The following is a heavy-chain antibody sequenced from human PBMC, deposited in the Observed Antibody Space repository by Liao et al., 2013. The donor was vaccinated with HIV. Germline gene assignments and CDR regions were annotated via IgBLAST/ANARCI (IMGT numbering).Heavy chain of an antibody. CDR2: VFSSGSA. J-gene: IGHJ3*01. D-gene: IGHD3-3*01. CDR1: GDSIASGTHY. Sequence: QVRLLESGPGLVKPSQTLSLTCTVSGDSIASGTHYWSWIRQPAGRGLEWIGRVFSSGSADYNPSLKSRVTMSVDTSKNQFSLKLSSVTAADTAVYYCAARITISGVAIPHALDVWGQGTLVAVSS. V-gene: IGHV4-61*02. CDR3: AARITISGVAIPHALDV.